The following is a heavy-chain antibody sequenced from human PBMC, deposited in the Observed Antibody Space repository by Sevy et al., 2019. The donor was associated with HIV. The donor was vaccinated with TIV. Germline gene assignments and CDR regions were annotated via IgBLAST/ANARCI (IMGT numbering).Heavy chain of an antibody. CDR1: GFTFSSHG. V-gene: IGHV3-33*01. D-gene: IGHD2-15*01. J-gene: IGHJ5*02. Sequence: GGSLRLSCAASGFTFSSHGLHWVRQAPGKGLEWVAVIWYDGTNKYYADSVKGRFTISRDNSKNTVYLQMNRLRAEDTAFYYCVREGAPYRNIRYCSGNNCFYNWFDPWGQGTLVTVSS. CDR2: IWYDGTNK. CDR3: VREGAPYRNIRYCSGNNCFYNWFDP.